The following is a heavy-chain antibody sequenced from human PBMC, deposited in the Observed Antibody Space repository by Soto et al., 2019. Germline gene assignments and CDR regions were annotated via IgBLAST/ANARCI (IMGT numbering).Heavy chain of an antibody. CDR3: ARGQSVLLWFGAHNWFDP. V-gene: IGHV4-61*01. CDR2: IYHSGST. Sequence: SETLSLTCTVSGGSVSSGSYYWSWIRQPPGKGLEWIGYIYHSGSTNYNPSLKSRVTISVDTSKNQFSLKLSSVTAADTAVYYCARGQSVLLWFGAHNWFDPWGQGTLVTVSS. D-gene: IGHD3-10*01. J-gene: IGHJ5*02. CDR1: GGSVSSGSYY.